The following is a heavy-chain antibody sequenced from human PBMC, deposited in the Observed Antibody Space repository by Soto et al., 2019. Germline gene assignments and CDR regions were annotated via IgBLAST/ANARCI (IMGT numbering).Heavy chain of an antibody. V-gene: IGHV4-59*01. CDR1: GGSISSYY. J-gene: IGHJ6*02. CDR2: IYYSGST. Sequence: SETLSLTSTVAGGSISSYYWSWIRQPPGKGLEWIGYIYYSGSTNYNPSLKSRVTISVDTSKNQFSLKLSSVTAADTAVYYCARDRITMVRGANSYYYYYGMDVWGQGTTVTVSS. CDR3: ARDRITMVRGANSYYYYYGMDV. D-gene: IGHD3-10*01.